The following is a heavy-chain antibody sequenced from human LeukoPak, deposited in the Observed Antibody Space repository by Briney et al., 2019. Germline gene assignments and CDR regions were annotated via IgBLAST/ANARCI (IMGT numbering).Heavy chain of an antibody. V-gene: IGHV3-33*01. CDR2: IWYDGSNK. CDR1: GFTFSSYG. J-gene: IGHJ3*02. Sequence: GRSLRLSCAASGFTFSSYGMHWVRQAPGKGLEWVAVIWYDGSNKYYADSVKGRFTISRDNSKNTLYLQMNSLRAEDTAVYYCAREKDYYDSSGAAGAFDIWGQGTMVAVSS. D-gene: IGHD3-22*01. CDR3: AREKDYYDSSGAAGAFDI.